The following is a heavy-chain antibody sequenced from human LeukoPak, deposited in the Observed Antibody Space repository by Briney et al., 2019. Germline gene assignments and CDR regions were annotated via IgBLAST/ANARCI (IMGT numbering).Heavy chain of an antibody. J-gene: IGHJ6*02. CDR2: IGSAGDT. V-gene: IGHV3-13*01. CDR3: ARGNRGARPGFDP. Sequence: GGSLRLSCAASGFTFSTYDMHWVRQATGKGLEWVSGIGSAGDTYYAGSVKGRFTISRENGKNSLYLQMNSLRAGDTAVYYCARGNRGARPGFDPWGQGTTVTVSS. D-gene: IGHD6-6*01. CDR1: GFTFSTYD.